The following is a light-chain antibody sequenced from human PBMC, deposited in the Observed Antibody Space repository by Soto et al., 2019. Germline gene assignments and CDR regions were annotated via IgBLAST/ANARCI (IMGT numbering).Light chain of an antibody. Sequence: QSVLTQPASVSGSPGQSITISCTGTSSDVGSHNLVSWYQQHPGQAPKLMIYEVSKRPLGVSARFSASKSGSTASLTISGLQAEDEADYYCCSYGGSRAVFGGGTQLTVL. CDR3: CSYGGSRAV. CDR2: EVS. J-gene: IGLJ7*01. V-gene: IGLV2-23*02. CDR1: SSDVGSHNL.